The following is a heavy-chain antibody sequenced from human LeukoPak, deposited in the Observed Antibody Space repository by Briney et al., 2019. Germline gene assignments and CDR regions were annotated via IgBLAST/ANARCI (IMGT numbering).Heavy chain of an antibody. J-gene: IGHJ4*02. CDR2: MNPNSGNT. Sequence: ASVKVSCKASGYTFTSYDINWVRQATGQRLEWMGWMNPNSGNTGYAQKFQGRVTMTRNTSISTAYMELSSLRSEDTAVYYCAKSGYSYGYYFDYWGQGTLVTVSS. CDR3: AKSGYSYGYYFDY. CDR1: GYTFTSYD. D-gene: IGHD5-18*01. V-gene: IGHV1-8*01.